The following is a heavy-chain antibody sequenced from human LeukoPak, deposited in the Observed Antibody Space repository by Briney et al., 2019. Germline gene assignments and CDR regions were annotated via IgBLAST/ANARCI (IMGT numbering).Heavy chain of an antibody. CDR2: ISNDGMIK. V-gene: IGHV3-30*04. J-gene: IGHJ4*02. D-gene: IGHD5-24*01. CDR1: GFTFSRSA. CDR3: ARRRDGYNPELDY. Sequence: PGRSLRLSCAASGFTFSRSAMHWVRQPPGKGLEWMAVISNDGMIKFHADSVKGRFTISRDNSKNTLYLQMDSLTTEDTALYYCARRRDGYNPELDYWGQGTLVTVSS.